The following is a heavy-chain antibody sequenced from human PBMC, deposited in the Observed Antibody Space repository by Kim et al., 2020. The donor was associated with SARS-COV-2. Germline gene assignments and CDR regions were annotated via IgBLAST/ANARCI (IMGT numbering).Heavy chain of an antibody. D-gene: IGHD3-10*01. CDR3: AKEKHYARPTGHYGSGSYYNPGWFDP. J-gene: IGHJ5*02. CDR2: ISGSGGST. Sequence: GGSLRLSCAASGFTFSSYAMSWVRQAPGKGLEWVSAISGSGGSTYYADSVKGRFTISRDNSKNTLYLQMNSLRAEDTAVYYCAKEKHYARPTGHYGSGSYYNPGWFDPWGQGTLVTVSS. CDR1: GFTFSSYA. V-gene: IGHV3-23*01.